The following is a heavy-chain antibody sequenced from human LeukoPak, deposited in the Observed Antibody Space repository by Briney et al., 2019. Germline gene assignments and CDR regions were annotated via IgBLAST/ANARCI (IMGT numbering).Heavy chain of an antibody. D-gene: IGHD1-1*01. J-gene: IGHJ4*02. CDR2: INHSGST. CDR1: GGSISSYY. CDR3: ARHDRGFDY. V-gene: IGHV4-34*01. Sequence: SETLSLTCTVSGGSISSYYWSWIRQPPGKGLEWIGEINHSGSTNYNPSLKSRVTISVDTSKNQFSLKLSSVTAADTAVYYCARHDRGFDYWGQGTLVTVSS.